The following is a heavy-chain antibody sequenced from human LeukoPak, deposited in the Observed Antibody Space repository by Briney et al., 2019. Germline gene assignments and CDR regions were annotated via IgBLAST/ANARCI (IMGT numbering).Heavy chain of an antibody. V-gene: IGHV4-38-2*02. CDR1: GYSISSGYY. Sequence: SETLSLTCTVSGYSISSGYYWGWIRQPPEKGLEWIGSIYHSGSTYYNPSLKSRVTISVDTSKNQFSLKLSSVTAADTAVYYCARLTEVLRYFDWLGGGFDLWGRGTLVTVSS. J-gene: IGHJ2*01. CDR2: IYHSGST. D-gene: IGHD3-9*01. CDR3: ARLTEVLRYFDWLGGGFDL.